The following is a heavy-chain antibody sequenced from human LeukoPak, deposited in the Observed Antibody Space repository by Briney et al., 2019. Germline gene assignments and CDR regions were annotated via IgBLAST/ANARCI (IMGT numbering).Heavy chain of an antibody. CDR1: GGSFSGSY. Sequence: PSETLSLTCTVSGGSFSGSYWSWIRQPPGKGLEWIGYIYYSGTTNYNPSLMSRVTISIDTSKEQFSLRLTSVTAADTAVYYCAKSTLDNIWCPGDWGQGTLVTVSS. D-gene: IGHD3/OR15-3a*01. J-gene: IGHJ4*02. CDR3: AKSTLDNIWCPGD. V-gene: IGHV4-59*01. CDR2: IYYSGTT.